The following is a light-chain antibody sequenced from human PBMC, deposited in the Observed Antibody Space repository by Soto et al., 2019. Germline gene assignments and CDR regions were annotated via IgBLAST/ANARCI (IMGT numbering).Light chain of an antibody. CDR1: NSDIGAYDY. J-gene: IGLJ1*01. V-gene: IGLV2-14*03. CDR3: LSHTTRRIYV. CDR2: NVN. Sequence: QSVLTQPASVSGSPGQSITISCSGTNSDIGAYDYVSWYQQHPDKPPKLIIYNVNNRPSGVSFRFSGSKSANTASLTISGLQTEDEADYYCLSHTTRRIYVFGPGTKLTVL.